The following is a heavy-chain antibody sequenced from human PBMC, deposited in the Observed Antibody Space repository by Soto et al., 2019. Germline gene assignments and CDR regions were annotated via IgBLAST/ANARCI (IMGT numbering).Heavy chain of an antibody. CDR1: GGSISSYY. D-gene: IGHD3-10*02. J-gene: IGHJ5*01. Sequence: QVQLQESGPGLVKPSETLSLTCTVSGGSISSYYWSWIRQPPGKGLGWIGFIFYSGSTSYNPSLNGRVTISIDTSEYQFSLKLNSVTAADTAVYYCASMIGDPVLSFDSWGQGTLVAVSS. V-gene: IGHV4-59*01. CDR3: ASMIGDPVLSFDS. CDR2: IFYSGST.